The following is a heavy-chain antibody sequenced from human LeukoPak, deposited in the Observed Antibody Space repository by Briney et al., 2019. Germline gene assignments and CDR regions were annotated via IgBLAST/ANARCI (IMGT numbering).Heavy chain of an antibody. CDR2: IIPISGTA. V-gene: IGHV1-69*01. CDR3: ARGPSYYYDSSGYSI. Sequence: GSSVKVSCKASGGTFSSYAISWVRQAPGQGLEWMGGIIPISGTANYAQKFQGRVTITADESTSTAYMELSSLRSEDTAVYYCARGPSYYYDSSGYSIWGQGALVTVS. J-gene: IGHJ4*02. CDR1: GGTFSSYA. D-gene: IGHD3-22*01.